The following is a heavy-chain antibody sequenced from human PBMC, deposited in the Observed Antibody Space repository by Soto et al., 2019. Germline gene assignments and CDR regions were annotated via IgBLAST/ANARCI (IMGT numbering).Heavy chain of an antibody. V-gene: IGHV4-59*08. CDR3: ASHSRPITMVRGVIDWFDP. D-gene: IGHD3-10*01. J-gene: IGHJ5*02. CDR2: IYYSGST. Sequence: SETLSLTCTVSGGSISSYYWSWIRQPPGKGLEWIGYIYYSGSTNYNPSLKSRVTISVDTSKNQFSLKLSSVTAADTAVYYCASHSRPITMVRGVIDWFDPWGQGTLVTVS. CDR1: GGSISSYY.